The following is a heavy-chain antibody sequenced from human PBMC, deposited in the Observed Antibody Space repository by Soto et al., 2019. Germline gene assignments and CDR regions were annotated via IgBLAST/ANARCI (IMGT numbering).Heavy chain of an antibody. V-gene: IGHV4-39*01. CDR1: GGSISSSSYY. CDR2: IYYSGST. CDR3: ARPGIAAVNWLGP. J-gene: IGHJ5*02. Sequence: PSETLSLTCTVSGGSISSSSYYWGWIRQPPGKGLEWIGSIYYSGSTYYNPSLKSRVTISVDTSKNQFSLKLSSVTAADTAVYYCARPGIAAVNWLGPWGQGTLVTVYS. D-gene: IGHD6-25*01.